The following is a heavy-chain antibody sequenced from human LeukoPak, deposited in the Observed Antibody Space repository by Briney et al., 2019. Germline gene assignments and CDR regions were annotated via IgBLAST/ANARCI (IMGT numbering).Heavy chain of an antibody. CDR2: ISCIAYGGTT. D-gene: IGHD3-22*01. V-gene: IGHV3-49*04. Sequence: GETLRLSCAASGFTFSNYSMNWVRQAPGKGLEWVGFISCIAYGGTTEYAASVKGRFTISRDDSKSIAYLQMNSLKTEDTAVYYCTRAAIEGYYYDSSGYYYGYWGQGTLVTVSS. J-gene: IGHJ4*02. CDR3: TRAAIEGYYYDSSGYYYGY. CDR1: GFTFSNYS.